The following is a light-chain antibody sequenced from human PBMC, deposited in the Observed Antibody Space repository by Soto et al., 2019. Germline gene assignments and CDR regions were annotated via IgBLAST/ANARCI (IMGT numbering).Light chain of an antibody. CDR2: AAS. Sequence: DIQMTQSPSSLGASVGDRVTISCRASQGIANYLAWHQQKPGEVPKLLIFAASTLHSGVSSRFTGSGSGTDFTLTISSLQPEDVATYYCQKYNWPPFTFGPGTKVEIK. J-gene: IGKJ3*01. CDR3: QKYNWPPFT. CDR1: QGIANY. V-gene: IGKV1-27*01.